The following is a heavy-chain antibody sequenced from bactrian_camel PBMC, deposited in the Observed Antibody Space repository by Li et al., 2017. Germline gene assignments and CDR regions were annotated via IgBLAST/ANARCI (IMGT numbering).Heavy chain of an antibody. CDR1: GYNVSRGC. CDR2: ISSDGNT. CDR3: AAEEYCGGSWDLPVNYNY. J-gene: IGHJ4*01. D-gene: IGHD2*01. V-gene: IGHV3S53*01. Sequence: HVQLVESGGGLVQPGGSLRLSCVASGYNVSRGCLGWFRQAPGNECELVSTISSDGNTYYVDSVKGRFTVSQDNAKNTVHLQMNSLKPEDSSMYYCAAEEYCGGSWDLPVNYNYWGQGTQVTVS.